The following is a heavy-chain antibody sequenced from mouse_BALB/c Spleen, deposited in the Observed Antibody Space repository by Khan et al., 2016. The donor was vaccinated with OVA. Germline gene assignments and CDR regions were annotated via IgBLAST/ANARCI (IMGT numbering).Heavy chain of an antibody. CDR2: INTYTGEP. V-gene: IGHV9-3-1*01. D-gene: IGHD2-14*01. CDR3: ARKYYRYDAMYD. CDR1: GYTFTNYG. Sequence: QIQLVQSGPELKKPGETVKISCKASGYTFTNYGMNWVKQAPGKGLKWMGWINTYTGEPTYADDFKGRFAFSLATSASNAYLQINKLKNEDTATYFCARKYYRYDAMYDWGQGTSVTVSS. J-gene: IGHJ4*01.